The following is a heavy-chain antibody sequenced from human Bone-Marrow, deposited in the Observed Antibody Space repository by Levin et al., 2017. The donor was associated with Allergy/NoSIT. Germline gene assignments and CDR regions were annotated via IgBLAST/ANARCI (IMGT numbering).Heavy chain of an antibody. CDR2: ISDDESNI. Sequence: PGGSLRLSCAASGFTFSRSAMHWVRQAPGKGLEWVAIISDDESNIWYADSVKGRFTISRDNSKNTLYLQMSSLSAEDTAVYYCAKGCVGGGSCYFFDFWGQGTLVTVSS. J-gene: IGHJ4*02. CDR1: GFTFSRSA. V-gene: IGHV3-30*18. CDR3: AKGCVGGGSCYFFDF. D-gene: IGHD2-15*01.